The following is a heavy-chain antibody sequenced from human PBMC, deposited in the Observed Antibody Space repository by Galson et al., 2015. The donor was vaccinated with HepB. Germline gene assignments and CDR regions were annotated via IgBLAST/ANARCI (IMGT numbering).Heavy chain of an antibody. CDR1: GDSVSSNSVT. J-gene: IGHJ3*02. D-gene: IGHD3-10*01. Sequence: CAISGDSVSSNSVTWNWIRQSPSRGPEWLGRIYFRSKWYYDYAVSVRSRITINPDTSKNQFSLQLNSVTPEDTAVYYCTRVTPAGGWFDPWGQGTLVTVSSGSASAPTLFPLVSCEKYYAFDIWGQGTMVTVSS. V-gene: IGHV6-1*01. CDR3: TRVTPAGGWFDPWGQGTLVTVSSGSASAPTLFPLVSCEKYYAFDI. CDR2: IYFRSKWYY.